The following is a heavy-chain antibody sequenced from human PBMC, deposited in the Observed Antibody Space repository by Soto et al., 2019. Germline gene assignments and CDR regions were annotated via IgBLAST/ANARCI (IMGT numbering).Heavy chain of an antibody. D-gene: IGHD2-2*01. CDR2: TYHSGST. CDR1: GGSISSGGYS. Sequence: QLQLQESGSGLVKPSQTLSLTCAVSGGSISSGGYSWSWIRQPPGKGLEWIGYTYHSGSTYYNPSLKSRVTTSIVRSKTQFSLTLSSVTAADTAVYYCARVPDYWAQRILVTLSS. V-gene: IGHV4-30-2*01. J-gene: IGHJ4*02. CDR3: ARVPDY.